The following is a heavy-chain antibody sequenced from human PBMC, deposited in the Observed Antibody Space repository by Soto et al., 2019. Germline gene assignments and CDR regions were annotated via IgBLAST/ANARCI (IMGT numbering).Heavy chain of an antibody. CDR3: AKDGSSYGDYGSYYYYMDV. Sequence: DVQLVESGGGLVQPGRSLRLSCAASGFTFDDYAMHWVRQAPGKGLEWVSGISWNSGSIGYADSVKGRFTISRDNAKNSLYLQMNSLRSEDTALYYCAKDGSSYGDYGSYYYYMDVWGKGTTVTVSS. D-gene: IGHD4-17*01. V-gene: IGHV3-9*01. CDR2: ISWNSGSI. J-gene: IGHJ6*03. CDR1: GFTFDDYA.